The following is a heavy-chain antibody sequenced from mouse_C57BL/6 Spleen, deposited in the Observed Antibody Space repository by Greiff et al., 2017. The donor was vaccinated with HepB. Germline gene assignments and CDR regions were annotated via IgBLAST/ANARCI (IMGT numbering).Heavy chain of an antibody. J-gene: IGHJ2*01. Sequence: EVKLVESGGGLVKPGGSLKLSCAASGFTFSDYGMHWVRQAPEKGLEWVAYISSGSSTIYYADTVKGRFTISRDNAKNTLFLQMTSLRSEDTAMYYCAGDLGRIYYDGSSPFDYWGQGTTLTVSS. D-gene: IGHD1-1*01. CDR2: ISSGSSTI. V-gene: IGHV5-17*01. CDR1: GFTFSDYG. CDR3: AGDLGRIYYDGSSPFDY.